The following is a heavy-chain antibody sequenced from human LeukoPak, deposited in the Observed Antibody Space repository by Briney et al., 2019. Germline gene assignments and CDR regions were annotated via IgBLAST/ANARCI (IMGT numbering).Heavy chain of an antibody. V-gene: IGHV4-59*01. CDR1: GGSISSYY. J-gene: IGHJ4*02. Sequence: SSETLSLTCTVSGGSISSYYWSWIRQPPGKGLEWIGYIYYSGSTNYNPSLKSRVTISVDTSKNQFSLKLSSVTAADTAVYYCARGHNYYDSSGYYIYWGQGTLVTVSS. CDR3: ARGHNYYDSSGYYIY. CDR2: IYYSGST. D-gene: IGHD3-22*01.